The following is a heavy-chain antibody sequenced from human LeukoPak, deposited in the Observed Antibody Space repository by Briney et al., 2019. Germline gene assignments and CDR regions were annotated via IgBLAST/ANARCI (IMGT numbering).Heavy chain of an antibody. CDR2: ISWNSGSR. D-gene: IGHD6-19*01. V-gene: IGHV3-9*01. J-gene: IGHJ4*02. Sequence: GGSLRLSCAASGFTFDDYAMHWVRQAPGKGLEWVSGISWNSGSRGYADSVKGRFTTSRDNAKNSLYLQMNSLRAEDTALYYCAKNAGGWYYFDYWGEGTLVTVSS. CDR3: AKNAGGWYYFDY. CDR1: GFTFDDYA.